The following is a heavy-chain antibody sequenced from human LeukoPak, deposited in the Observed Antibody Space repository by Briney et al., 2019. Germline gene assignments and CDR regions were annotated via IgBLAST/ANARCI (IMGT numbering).Heavy chain of an antibody. J-gene: IGHJ4*02. Sequence: SLRLSCAASGFTFDDHGMHWVRQAPGKGLGWGAGISWNSDDVDYAGSVKGRFTISRDNAKNSLYLQMNRLRAEDTALYSCAKDKFKWELLIREGSLGNWGQGTLVTVSS. D-gene: IGHD1-26*01. CDR1: GFTFDDHG. CDR2: ISWNSDDV. V-gene: IGHV3-9*01. CDR3: AKDKFKWELLIREGSLGN.